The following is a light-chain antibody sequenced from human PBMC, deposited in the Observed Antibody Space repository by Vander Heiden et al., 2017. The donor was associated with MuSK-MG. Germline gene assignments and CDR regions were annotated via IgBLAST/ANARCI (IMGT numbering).Light chain of an antibody. V-gene: IGKV1-39*01. CDR3: QQSYSTLYT. CDR1: QSISSF. Sequence: DIQMTQSPPSLSASVGDRVTVTCRASQSISSFLNWYQQKPGKAPKLLIYGTSSLQSGVPSRFSGSGSGTDFTLTISSLQPEDFATYYCQQSYSTLYTFGQGTKLEIK. J-gene: IGKJ2*01. CDR2: GTS.